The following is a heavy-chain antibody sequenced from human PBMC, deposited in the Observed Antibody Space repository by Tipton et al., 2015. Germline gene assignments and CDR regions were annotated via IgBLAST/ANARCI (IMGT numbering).Heavy chain of an antibody. CDR3: ARSYDSSGYPDH. CDR2: IYHSGDA. D-gene: IGHD3-22*01. Sequence: TLSLTCAVSGDSISSINWWSWVRQPPGKGLEWIGQIYHSGDANYNPSLTSRATLSVDMSNNYFSLKLTSVTAADTAVYYCARSYDSSGYPDHWGQGTLVTVSS. CDR1: GDSISSINW. J-gene: IGHJ4*02. V-gene: IGHV4-4*02.